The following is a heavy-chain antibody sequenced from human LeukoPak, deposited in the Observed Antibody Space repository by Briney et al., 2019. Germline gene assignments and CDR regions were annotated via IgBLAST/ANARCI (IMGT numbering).Heavy chain of an antibody. Sequence: PGGSLRLSCAASGFTFSSYWMSWVRQAPGKGLEWVANIKQDGSEKYYVDSVKGRFTISRDNAKNSLYLQMNSLRAEDTAVYYCARGLLDWLTIAVADYYFDYWGQGTLVTVSS. CDR2: IKQDGSEK. CDR1: GFTFSSYW. J-gene: IGHJ4*02. D-gene: IGHD6-19*01. V-gene: IGHV3-7*01. CDR3: ARGLLDWLTIAVADYYFDY.